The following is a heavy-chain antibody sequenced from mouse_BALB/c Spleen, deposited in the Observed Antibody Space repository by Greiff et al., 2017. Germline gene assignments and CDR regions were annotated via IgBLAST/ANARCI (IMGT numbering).Heavy chain of an antibody. Sequence: QVQLKESGPGLVAPSQSLSITCTVSGFSLTSYDISWIRQPPGKGLEWLGVIWTGGGTNYNSAFMSRLSISKDNSKSQVFLKMNSLQTDDTAIYYCVRDRGYAYFDVWGAGTTVTVSS. CDR2: IWTGGGT. CDR1: GFSLTSYD. J-gene: IGHJ1*01. V-gene: IGHV2-9-2*01. CDR3: VRDRGYAYFDV. D-gene: IGHD2-2*01.